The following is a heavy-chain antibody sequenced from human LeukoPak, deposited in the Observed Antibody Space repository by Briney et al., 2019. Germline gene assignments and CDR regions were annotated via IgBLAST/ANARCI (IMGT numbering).Heavy chain of an antibody. V-gene: IGHV3-30-3*01. D-gene: IGHD3-10*01. CDR1: GFTFSSYA. CDR3: ARVALGSYNWFDP. Sequence: PGRSLRLSCAASGFTFSSYAMRWVRQAPGKGLEWVAVISYDGSNKYYADSVKGRFTISRDNAKNTVYLQMNSLRAEDTAVYYCARVALGSYNWFDPWGQGTLVTVSS. J-gene: IGHJ5*02. CDR2: ISYDGSNK.